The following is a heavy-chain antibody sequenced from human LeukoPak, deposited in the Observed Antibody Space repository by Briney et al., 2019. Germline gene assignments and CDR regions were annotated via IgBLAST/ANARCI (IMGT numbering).Heavy chain of an antibody. CDR3: ARHSGSYRYYFDY. V-gene: IGHV4-39*01. J-gene: IGHJ4*02. CDR1: GGSISSSSYY. Sequence: SETLSLTCTVSGGSISSSSYYWDWIRQPPGKGREGIGSIYYSGSTYYNPSLKSRVTISVDTSKTQFSLKLSSVTAADTAVYYCARHSGSYRYYFDYWGQGTLVTVSS. CDR2: IYYSGST. D-gene: IGHD1-26*01.